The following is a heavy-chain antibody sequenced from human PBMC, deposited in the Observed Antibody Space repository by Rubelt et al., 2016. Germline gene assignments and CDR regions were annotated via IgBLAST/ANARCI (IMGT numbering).Heavy chain of an antibody. Sequence: EVQLVESGGGLVQPGGSLRLSCAASGFTLSSYWMHWVRQAPGKGLVWVSRINSDGSITSYADSVKGRCTISRDNAKNKLYLQMNSLRAEDTAVIYWAREGSGNNFVLDYWGQGALVTVSS. CDR2: INSDGSIT. CDR1: GFTLSSYW. V-gene: IGHV3-74*01. CDR3: AREGSGNNFVLDY. J-gene: IGHJ4*02. D-gene: IGHD1/OR15-1a*01.